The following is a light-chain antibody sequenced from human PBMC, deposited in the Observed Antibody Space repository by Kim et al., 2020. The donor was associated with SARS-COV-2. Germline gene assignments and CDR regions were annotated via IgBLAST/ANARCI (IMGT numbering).Light chain of an antibody. V-gene: IGLV2-8*01. CDR1: RGNGGGFDY. Sequence: SASTATRGNGGGFDYVSVNQQHPVQAPDPIILRFSERPCAFPDRFSVSRSGYAASLTVSGIQAEDEADYDCSSYAGSNNFPYVVFGGGTQLTVL. CDR3: SSYAGSNNFPYVV. J-gene: IGLJ2*01. CDR2: RFS.